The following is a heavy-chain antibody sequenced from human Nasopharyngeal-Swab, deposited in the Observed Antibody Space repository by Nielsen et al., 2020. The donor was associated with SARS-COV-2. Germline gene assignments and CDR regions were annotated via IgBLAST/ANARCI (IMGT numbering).Heavy chain of an antibody. D-gene: IGHD3-22*01. J-gene: IGHJ4*02. CDR1: GFTLSSYA. V-gene: IGHV3-23*01. Sequence: GESLKISCAASGFTLSSYAMSWVRQAPGKGLEWVSTVSGSGATTYYGDSVKGRFTISRDNSKNTVYLQMNSLRAEDTAVYYCSKDFYDNSGPRDWGQGTLVTVSS. CDR2: VSGSGATT. CDR3: SKDFYDNSGPRD.